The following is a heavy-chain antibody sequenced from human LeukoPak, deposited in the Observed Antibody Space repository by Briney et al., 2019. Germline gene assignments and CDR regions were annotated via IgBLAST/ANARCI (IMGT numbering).Heavy chain of an antibody. D-gene: IGHD4-23*01. CDR2: INLSGGST. Sequence: GASVKVSCKASGYTFTSYYMHWVRQAPGQGLEWMGIINLSGGSTSYAQKFQGRVTMTRDTSTSTVYMELSSLRSEDTAVYYCATLSYYGGNSQPMPYGGDIWGQGTMVTVSS. CDR3: ATLSYYGGNSQPMPYGGDI. CDR1: GYTFTSYY. V-gene: IGHV1-46*01. J-gene: IGHJ3*02.